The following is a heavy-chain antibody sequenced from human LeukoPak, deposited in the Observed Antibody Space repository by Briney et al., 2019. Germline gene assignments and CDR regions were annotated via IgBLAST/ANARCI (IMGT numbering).Heavy chain of an antibody. CDR2: ISDSGGST. CDR3: APSAFDY. CDR1: GFTFSSYA. J-gene: IGHJ4*02. Sequence: GGSLRLSCAASGFTFSSYAMSWVRQAPGKGLEWVSTISDSGGSTYYADSVKGRFTNFRDNSKNTLYLQVNSLRAEDTAVYYCAPSAFDYWGQGTLVTVSS. V-gene: IGHV3-23*01.